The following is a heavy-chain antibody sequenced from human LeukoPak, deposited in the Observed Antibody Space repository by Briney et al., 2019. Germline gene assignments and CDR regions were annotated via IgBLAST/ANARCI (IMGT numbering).Heavy chain of an antibody. CDR2: IYTIWST. V-gene: IGHV4-4*07. Sequence: SATLSLTCTGSGGSISSYYWSWIRQPAGKGLDWIGRIYTIWSTNYNPPLKTRATMSVDTSKNQFSLKLSSVTAADTAVYYCARDGREQQLVTFDPWGQATLVTLSS. CDR1: GGSISSYY. CDR3: ARDGREQQLVTFDP. D-gene: IGHD6-13*01. J-gene: IGHJ5*02.